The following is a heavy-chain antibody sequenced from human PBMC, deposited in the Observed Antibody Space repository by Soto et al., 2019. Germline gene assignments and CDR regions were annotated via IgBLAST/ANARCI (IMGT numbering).Heavy chain of an antibody. CDR2: ISSSSSYI. D-gene: IGHD5-18*01. Sequence: GGSLRLSCAASGFTFSSYSMNWVRQAPGKGLEWVSSISSSSSYIYYADSVKGRFTISRDNAKNSLYLQMNGLRAEDTAVYYCARGGYSYGYVDYWGQGTLVTVSS. J-gene: IGHJ4*02. CDR1: GFTFSSYS. V-gene: IGHV3-21*01. CDR3: ARGGYSYGYVDY.